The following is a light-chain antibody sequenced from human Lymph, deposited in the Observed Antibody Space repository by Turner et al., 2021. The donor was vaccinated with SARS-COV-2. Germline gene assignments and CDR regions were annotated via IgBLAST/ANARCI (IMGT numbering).Light chain of an antibody. Sequence: SYELTQPPSVSVSPGQTARITCSGDALPNQYAYWYQQKPGQAPVLVIYKDSERPSGIPERFSGSSSGTTVTLTISGVQAEDEADYYCQSADSSGVVFGGGTKLTAL. CDR2: KDS. V-gene: IGLV3-25*03. CDR3: QSADSSGVV. CDR1: ALPNQY. J-gene: IGLJ2*01.